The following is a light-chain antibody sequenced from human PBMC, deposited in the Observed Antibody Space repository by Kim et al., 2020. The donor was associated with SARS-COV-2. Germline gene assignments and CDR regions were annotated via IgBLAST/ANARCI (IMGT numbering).Light chain of an antibody. CDR1: SLKGNL. V-gene: IGLV3-19*01. CDR2: AIN. J-gene: IGLJ3*02. Sequence: AWGQKVRIKGQGGSLKGNLAGGYRQKPEQALFLVFHAINKRPSGIPDRFAASGSGNAAFLTITGAQAEEEAVYSCNSRSRHGPYGVFGGGTQLTVL. CDR3: NSRSRHGPYGV.